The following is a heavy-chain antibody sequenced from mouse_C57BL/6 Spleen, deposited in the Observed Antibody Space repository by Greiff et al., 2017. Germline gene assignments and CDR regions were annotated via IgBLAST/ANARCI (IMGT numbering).Heavy chain of an antibody. Sequence: EVHLVESGGGLVKPGGSLKLSCAASGFTFSSYAMPWVRQTPEKRLEWVATISDGGSYTYYPDNVKGRFTISRDNAKNNLYLQMSHLKSEDTAMYYCARDKEDYGSIFAYWGQGTLVTVSA. V-gene: IGHV5-4*01. J-gene: IGHJ3*01. CDR1: GFTFSSYA. CDR2: ISDGGSYT. CDR3: ARDKEDYGSIFAY. D-gene: IGHD1-1*01.